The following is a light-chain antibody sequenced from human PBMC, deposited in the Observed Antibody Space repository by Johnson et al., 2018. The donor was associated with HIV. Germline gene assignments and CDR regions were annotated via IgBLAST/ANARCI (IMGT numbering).Light chain of an antibody. CDR2: DNN. Sequence: QSVLTQPPSVYAAPGQKVTISCSGSSSNIGNNYVSWYQQLPGTAPKLLIYDNNKRPSGIPDRFSGSKSGTSATLGITGLKTGDEADYYCGTWDSSLILYVFGTGTKVIVL. CDR3: GTWDSSLILYV. J-gene: IGLJ1*01. CDR1: SSNIGNNY. V-gene: IGLV1-51*01.